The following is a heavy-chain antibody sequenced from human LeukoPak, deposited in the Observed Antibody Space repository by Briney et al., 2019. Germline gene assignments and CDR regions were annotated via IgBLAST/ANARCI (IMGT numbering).Heavy chain of an antibody. V-gene: IGHV3-73*01. CDR2: IRSKANSYAT. CDR3: TCPSGSYPFDY. J-gene: IGHJ4*02. D-gene: IGHD1-26*01. Sequence: PGGSLRLSCAASGFTYSGSAMHWVRQASGKGLEWVGRIRSKANSYATAYAASVKGRFTISRDDSKDTAYLQMNSLKTEDTAVYYCTCPSGSYPFDYWGQGTLVTVSS. CDR1: GFTYSGSA.